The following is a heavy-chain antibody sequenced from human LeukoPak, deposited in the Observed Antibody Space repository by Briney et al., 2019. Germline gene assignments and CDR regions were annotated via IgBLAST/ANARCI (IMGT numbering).Heavy chain of an antibody. J-gene: IGHJ6*03. Sequence: ASVKVSCKASGYTFTSYAMHWVRQAPGQRLEWMGWSNAGNGNTKYSQEFQGRVTITRDTSASTAYMELSSLRSEDMAVYYCARNLATIPHYYYYMDVWGKGTTVTISS. CDR1: GYTFTSYA. D-gene: IGHD5-24*01. CDR2: SNAGNGNT. V-gene: IGHV1-3*02. CDR3: ARNLATIPHYYYYMDV.